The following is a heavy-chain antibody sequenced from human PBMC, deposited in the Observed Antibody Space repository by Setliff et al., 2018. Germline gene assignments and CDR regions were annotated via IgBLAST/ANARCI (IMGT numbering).Heavy chain of an antibody. Sequence: ASVKVSCKASGYTFSGYSIHWVRQAPGQGLEWMGWITPNSGGTNYAQKFKGRVTMTRDTSITTVHMELRRLTSDDTAIYYCARVGVPSGYWYYLDYWGQGTQVTVSS. CDR1: GYTFSGYS. CDR3: ARVGVPSGYWYYLDY. J-gene: IGHJ4*02. V-gene: IGHV1-2*02. CDR2: ITPNSGGT. D-gene: IGHD3-22*01.